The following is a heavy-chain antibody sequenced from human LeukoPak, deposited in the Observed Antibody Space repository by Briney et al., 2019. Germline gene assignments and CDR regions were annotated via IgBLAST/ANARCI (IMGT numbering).Heavy chain of an antibody. Sequence: PGGSLRLSCAASGFIFSDHPMGWIRQAPGKGLEWLSYTRVSDNKLYYADSVKGRFTISRNNAQTSLYLQMNSLRAEDTAVYYCARRIMGTTGHAFDFWGQGTMVTVSS. J-gene: IGHJ3*01. CDR1: GFIFSDHP. V-gene: IGHV3-11*01. D-gene: IGHD2-8*01. CDR3: ARRIMGTTGHAFDF. CDR2: TRVSDNKL.